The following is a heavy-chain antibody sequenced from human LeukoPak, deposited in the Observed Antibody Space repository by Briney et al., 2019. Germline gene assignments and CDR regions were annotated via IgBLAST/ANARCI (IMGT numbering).Heavy chain of an antibody. D-gene: IGHD3-22*01. CDR2: IKQDGSDK. CDR3: ARDKLSSGYYFDY. Sequence: GGSLRLSCAASGFTFSSYNMNWVRQAPGKGLEWVANIKQDGSDKYYVDSVKGRFTISRDNAKNSLYLQMNSLRAEDTAVYYCARDKLSSGYYFDYWGQGTLVTVSS. J-gene: IGHJ4*02. CDR1: GFTFSSYN. V-gene: IGHV3-7*01.